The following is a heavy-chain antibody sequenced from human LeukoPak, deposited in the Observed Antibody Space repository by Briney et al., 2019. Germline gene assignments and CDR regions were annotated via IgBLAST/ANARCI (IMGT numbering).Heavy chain of an antibody. Sequence: GGSLRLSCAASGFTYSNYAMHWVRQAPGKGLEWVAIISYDESNKYYADSVKGLFTISRDNSKNTLYLQMNSLRAEDTAVYYCASSGYYYGSFDYWGQGTLVTVSS. J-gene: IGHJ4*02. CDR2: ISYDESNK. V-gene: IGHV3-30-3*01. CDR1: GFTYSNYA. D-gene: IGHD3-22*01. CDR3: ASSGYYYGSFDY.